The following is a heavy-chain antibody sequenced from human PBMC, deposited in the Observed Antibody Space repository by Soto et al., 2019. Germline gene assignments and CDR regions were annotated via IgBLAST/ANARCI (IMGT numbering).Heavy chain of an antibody. Sequence: VQLVESAGGLVQRGGSLRLSCAASGFTFNYYWMHWVRQAPGQGLVWVSHIHSDGSTTTYADSVKGRFTISGDNAKNTLYLQMNSLRAEDTAVYYCVRGDKGGFDLWGQGTTVTVSS. CDR3: VRGDKGGFDL. J-gene: IGHJ3*01. CDR1: GFTFNYYW. V-gene: IGHV3-74*01. CDR2: IHSDGSTT. D-gene: IGHD2-21*02.